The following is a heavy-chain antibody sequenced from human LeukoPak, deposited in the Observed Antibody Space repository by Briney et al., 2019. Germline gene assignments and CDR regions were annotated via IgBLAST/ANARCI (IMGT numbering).Heavy chain of an antibody. CDR3: ARQVPGGYNLYYFDY. CDR1: GGSFSGYY. J-gene: IGHJ4*02. Sequence: SETLSLTCAVYGGSFSGYYWSWIRQPPGKGLEWIGEINHSGSTNYNPSLKSRVTISVDTSKNQFSLNLSSLTAADTAVYYCARQVPGGYNLYYFDYWGQGTLVTVSS. CDR2: INHSGST. D-gene: IGHD5-24*01. V-gene: IGHV4-34*01.